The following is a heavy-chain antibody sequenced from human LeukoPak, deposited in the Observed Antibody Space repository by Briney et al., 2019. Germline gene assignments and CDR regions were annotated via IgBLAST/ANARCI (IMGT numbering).Heavy chain of an antibody. J-gene: IGHJ4*02. V-gene: IGHV3-23*01. CDR3: ARSGIYDY. D-gene: IGHD3-3*01. CDR2: ISRGGDAT. Sequence: QAGGSLRLSCAASGFTFSNYAMYWVRQAPGKGPEWVSAISRGGDATYYADSVKGRFTISRDNSKNTLYLQMNSLTAEDTAIYYCARSGIYDYWGQGTLVTVSS. CDR1: GFTFSNYA.